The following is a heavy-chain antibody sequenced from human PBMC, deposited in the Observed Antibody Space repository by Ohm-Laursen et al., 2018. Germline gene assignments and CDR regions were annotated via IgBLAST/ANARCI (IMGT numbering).Heavy chain of an antibody. CDR2: IWNDGSHK. Sequence: SLRLSCSASGFTFSTHAMHWVRQAPGRGLEWAAFIWNDGSHKYYVASVKGGFTISRDNSKNTVYLQMNSLSAGDTAVYYCARDPPMSGYALDLWGQGTLAIVSS. CDR1: GFTFSTHA. V-gene: IGHV3-33*01. D-gene: IGHD5-12*01. CDR3: ARDPPMSGYALDL. J-gene: IGHJ5*02.